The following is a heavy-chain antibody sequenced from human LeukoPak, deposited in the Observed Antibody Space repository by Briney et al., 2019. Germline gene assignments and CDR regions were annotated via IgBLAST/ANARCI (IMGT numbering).Heavy chain of an antibody. CDR3: ARPPSIGGSYYYYGMDV. J-gene: IGHJ6*02. Sequence: ASVKVSCKASGYTFTSYAMHWVRQATGQGLEWMGWMNPNSGNTGYAQKFQGRVTMTRNTSISTAYMELSSLRSEDTAVYYCARPPSIGGSYYYYGMDVWGQGTTVTVSS. CDR2: MNPNSGNT. D-gene: IGHD3-10*01. CDR1: GYTFTSYA. V-gene: IGHV1-8*02.